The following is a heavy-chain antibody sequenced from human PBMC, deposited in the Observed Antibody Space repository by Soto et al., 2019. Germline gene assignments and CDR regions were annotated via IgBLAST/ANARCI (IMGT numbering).Heavy chain of an antibody. CDR2: MNANSGGT. J-gene: IGHJ5*02. CDR1: GYTFTDYD. CDR3: ARVAVDARPRWYNWFDP. Sequence: QEQLVQSGAEVKKPEASVKVSCNTSGYTFTDYDINWVRMATGQGLELMGWMNANSGGTDYAQKVRGRVTMTRSASLITSYLELRSLRSEATAVYYGARVAVDARPRWYNWFDPWGQGTLVTVSS. D-gene: IGHD6-19*01. V-gene: IGHV1-8*01.